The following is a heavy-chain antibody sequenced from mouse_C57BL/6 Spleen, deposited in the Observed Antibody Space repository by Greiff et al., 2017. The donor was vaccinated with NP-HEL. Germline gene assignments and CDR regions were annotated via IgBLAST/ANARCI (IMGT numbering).Heavy chain of an antibody. CDR2: IYPKSGGT. J-gene: IGHJ2*01. D-gene: IGHD1-2*01. CDR1: GYTFTSYW. CDR3: ATKGGCAYDGYGFDY. V-gene: IGHV1-72*01. Sequence: QVQLKQPGAELVKPGASVKLSCKASGYTFTSYWMHWVKQRPGRGLEWIGRIYPKSGGTNYNEKFKSKATLTADKPSSTAYMQLSSLTSEDSAVYYCATKGGCAYDGYGFDYWGQGTTLTVSS.